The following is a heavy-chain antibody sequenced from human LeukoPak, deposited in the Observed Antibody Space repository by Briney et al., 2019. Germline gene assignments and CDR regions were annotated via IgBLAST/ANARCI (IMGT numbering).Heavy chain of an antibody. J-gene: IGHJ3*02. Sequence: PGGSLRLSCAASEFTFSSYAMSWVRQAPGKGLEWVSAISGSGGSTYYADSVKGRFTISRGNSKNTLYLQMNSLRAEDTAVYYCAKDRPRPRYSSGFDAYDIWGQGTMVTVSS. CDR3: AKDRPRPRYSSGFDAYDI. V-gene: IGHV3-23*01. D-gene: IGHD6-19*01. CDR1: EFTFSSYA. CDR2: ISGSGGST.